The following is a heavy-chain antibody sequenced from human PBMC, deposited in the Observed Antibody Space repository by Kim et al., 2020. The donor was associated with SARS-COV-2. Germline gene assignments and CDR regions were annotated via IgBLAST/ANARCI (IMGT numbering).Heavy chain of an antibody. CDR2: INHSGST. J-gene: IGHJ4*02. Sequence: SETLSLTCAVYGGSFSGYYWSWIRQPPGKGLEWIGEINHSGSTNYNPSLKSRVTISVDTSKNQFSLKLSSVTAADTAVYYCARGSEWVATEYYFDYWGQGTLVTVSS. CDR3: ARGSEWVATEYYFDY. CDR1: GGSFSGYY. D-gene: IGHD5-12*01. V-gene: IGHV4-34*01.